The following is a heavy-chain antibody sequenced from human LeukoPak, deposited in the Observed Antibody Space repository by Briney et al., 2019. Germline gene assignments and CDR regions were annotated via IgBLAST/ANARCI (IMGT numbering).Heavy chain of an antibody. CDR2: INHSGST. V-gene: IGHV4-34*01. Sequence: SETLSLTCAVYGGSFSGYYWSWIRQPPGKGLEWIGEINHSGSTNYNPSLKSRVTISVDTSKNQFSLKLSSVTAADTAVYYCAIGGYFDWLLKYYFDYWGQGTLVTVSS. CDR3: AIGGYFDWLLKYYFDY. CDR1: GGSFSGYY. J-gene: IGHJ4*02. D-gene: IGHD3-9*01.